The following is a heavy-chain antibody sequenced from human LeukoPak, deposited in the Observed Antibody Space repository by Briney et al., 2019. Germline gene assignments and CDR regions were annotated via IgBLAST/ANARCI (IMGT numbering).Heavy chain of an antibody. D-gene: IGHD6-6*01. V-gene: IGHV1-18*01. Sequence: ASVKVSCKASGYTFTSYGISWVRQAPGQGLEWMGWISAYNGNTNYAQKLQGRVTMTTDTSTSTAYMELRSLRSDDTAVYHCARDRGIAARPPALGYWGQGTLVTVSS. CDR2: ISAYNGNT. CDR1: GYTFTSYG. CDR3: ARDRGIAARPPALGY. J-gene: IGHJ4*02.